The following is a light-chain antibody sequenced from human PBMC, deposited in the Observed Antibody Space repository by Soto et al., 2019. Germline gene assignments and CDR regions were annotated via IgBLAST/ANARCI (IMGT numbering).Light chain of an antibody. Sequence: DIHMTQSPSSLSASVGDRVTITCRASQSISNYLNWYQQKPGKAPKLLIYAASSLQSRVPSRFSGSGSGTDFTLTISSLQPEDFATYYCQQSYSTVTFAQGTKVDIK. CDR2: AAS. CDR3: QQSYSTVT. V-gene: IGKV1-39*01. CDR1: QSISNY. J-gene: IGKJ2*01.